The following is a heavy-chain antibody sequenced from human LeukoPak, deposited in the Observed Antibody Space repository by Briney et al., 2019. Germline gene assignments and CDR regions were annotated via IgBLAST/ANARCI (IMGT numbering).Heavy chain of an antibody. CDR1: GGSISTYY. Sequence: SETLSLTCTVSGGSISTYYWSWIRKPPGKGLEWIGYVYWSGTTNYNPSLKSRVTISVDTSKNQFSLKLRSVTAADTAVYYCARSAGSNTVTRDYWGQGTLVTVSS. J-gene: IGHJ4*02. D-gene: IGHD4-17*01. CDR2: VYWSGTT. CDR3: ARSAGSNTVTRDY. V-gene: IGHV4-59*01.